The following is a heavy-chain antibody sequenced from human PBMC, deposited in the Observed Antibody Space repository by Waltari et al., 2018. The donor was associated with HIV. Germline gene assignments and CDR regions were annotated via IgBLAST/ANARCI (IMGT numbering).Heavy chain of an antibody. J-gene: IGHJ6*02. Sequence: QVQLVESGVGVVQPGRSLRLSCAASGFIFGSYGMHWVRQAPGKGLEWVAVISYDGSNKYYAGSVKGRFTISRDNSKNMLHLQMNSLRAEDTAVYYCAKEETRIFSSTWYYYYYGMDVWGQGTTVTVSS. CDR2: ISYDGSNK. CDR1: GFIFGSYG. V-gene: IGHV3-30*18. CDR3: AKEETRIFSSTWYYYYYGMDV. D-gene: IGHD3-16*01.